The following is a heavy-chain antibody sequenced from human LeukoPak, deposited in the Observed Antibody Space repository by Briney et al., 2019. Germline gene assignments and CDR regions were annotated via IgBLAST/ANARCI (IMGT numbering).Heavy chain of an antibody. V-gene: IGHV2-70*11. CDR3: ARIFNYYDSSGYYYYFDY. J-gene: IGHJ4*02. CDR2: IDWDDDK. D-gene: IGHD3-22*01. Sequence: SGPTLVNPTQTLTLTCTFSGFSLSTSGMCVSWIRQPPGKAQEWLARIDWDDDKYYSTSLKTRLTISKDTSKNQVVLTMTNMDPVDTATYYCARIFNYYDSSGYYYYFDYWGQGTLVTVSS. CDR1: GFSLSTSGMC.